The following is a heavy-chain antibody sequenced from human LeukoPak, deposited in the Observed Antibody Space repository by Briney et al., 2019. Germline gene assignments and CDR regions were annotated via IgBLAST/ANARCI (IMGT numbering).Heavy chain of an antibody. J-gene: IGHJ6*02. CDR2: ISYDGSNK. CDR1: GFTFSSYG. CDR3: AKELKNYYYGMDV. V-gene: IGHV3-30*18. D-gene: IGHD2-8*01. Sequence: GGSLRLSCAASGFTFSSYGMHWVRQAPGKGLEWVAVISYDGSNKYYADSVKGRFTISRDNSKNTLYLQMNSLRAEDTAVYYCAKELKNYYYGMDVWGQGTTVTVSS.